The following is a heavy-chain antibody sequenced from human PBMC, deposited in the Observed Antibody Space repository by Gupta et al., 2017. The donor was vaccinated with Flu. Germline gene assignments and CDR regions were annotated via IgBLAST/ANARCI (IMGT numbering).Heavy chain of an antibody. Sequence: GYPMHWVQQAPEEGLEWMRWINPNGGSTNYAQTVQGRVTMTRDTFISTAYMELGRLRFDDTGVYYSATATTVIKGDFAYWCPGTLVTVSS. V-gene: IGHV1-2*02. J-gene: IGHJ4*01. D-gene: IGHD4-17*01. CDR3: ATATTVIKGDFAY. CDR1: GYP. CDR2: INPNGGST.